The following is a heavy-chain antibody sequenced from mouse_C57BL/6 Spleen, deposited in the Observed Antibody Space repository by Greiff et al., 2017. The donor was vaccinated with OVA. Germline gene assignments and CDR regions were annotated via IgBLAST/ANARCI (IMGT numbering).Heavy chain of an antibody. J-gene: IGHJ3*01. CDR1: GYTFTSYW. CDR3: ARQHYSNYEDY. Sequence: QVQLQQPGAELVRPGSSVKLSCKASGYTFTSYWMHWVKQRPIQGLEWIGNIDPSDSETHYNQKFKDKATLTVDKSSSTAYMQLSSLTSEDSEVDYCARQHYSNYEDYWGQGTLVTVSA. D-gene: IGHD2-5*01. CDR2: IDPSDSET. V-gene: IGHV1-52*01.